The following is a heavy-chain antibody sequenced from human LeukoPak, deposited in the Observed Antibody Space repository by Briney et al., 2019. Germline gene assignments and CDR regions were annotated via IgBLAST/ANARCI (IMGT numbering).Heavy chain of an antibody. V-gene: IGHV3-11*06. J-gene: IGHJ4*02. CDR1: GLTFSDYY. D-gene: IGHD2-15*01. CDR3: ARDRVCSGGSCYSGFDY. CDR2: ISSSSSYT. Sequence: GGSLRLSCAASGLTFSDYYMSWIRQAPGKGLEWVSYISSSSSYTNYADSVKGRFTISRDNAKNSLYLQMNSLRAEDTAVYYCARDRVCSGGSCYSGFDYWGQGTLVTVSS.